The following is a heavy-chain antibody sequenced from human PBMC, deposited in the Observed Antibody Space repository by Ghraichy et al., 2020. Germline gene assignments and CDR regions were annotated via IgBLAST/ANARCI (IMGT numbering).Heavy chain of an antibody. D-gene: IGHD2-2*01. J-gene: IGHJ6*03. V-gene: IGHV1-8*01. CDR1: GYTFISYD. CDR2: MNPNTGNT. CDR3: ARGDKVVVPAPNRRDYKYYYHMDV. Sequence: ASVKLSCKASGYTFISYDINWVRQAPGQGLEWMGWMNPNTGNTAYAQKFQGRVTMTRGTSTNTAYMELSGLGFEDTAVYFCARGDKVVVPAPNRRDYKYYYHMDVWGTGTTVSVSS.